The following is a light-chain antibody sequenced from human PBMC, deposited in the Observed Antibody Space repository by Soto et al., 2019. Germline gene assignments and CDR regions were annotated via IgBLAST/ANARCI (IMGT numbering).Light chain of an antibody. CDR1: TGAVTSGHY. CDR3: LLSYRVARV. V-gene: IGLV7-46*01. CDR2: DTS. J-gene: IGLJ2*01. Sequence: QAVVTQEPSLTVSPGGTVTLTCGSSTGAVTSGHYPYWFQQKPGQAPRTLIYDTSNKHSWTPARFSGSLLGGKAALTLSGAQPEDEAEYYCLLSYRVARVFGGGTKRPS.